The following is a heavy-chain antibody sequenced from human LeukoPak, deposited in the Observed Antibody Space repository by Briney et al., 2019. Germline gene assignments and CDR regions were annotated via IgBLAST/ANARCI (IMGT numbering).Heavy chain of an antibody. D-gene: IGHD1-20*01. J-gene: IGHJ4*02. V-gene: IGHV4-39*01. CDR2: IYYGGTT. Sequence: PSETLSLTCTVSGGSISSSCYFWGRIRQPPGTGLEWIGSIYYGGTTYYNPSLKSRVTISVDTSKNQFSLKLSSVTAADTAVYYCASRGYNWNGWGQGTLVTVSS. CDR3: ASRGYNWNG. CDR1: GGSISSSCYF.